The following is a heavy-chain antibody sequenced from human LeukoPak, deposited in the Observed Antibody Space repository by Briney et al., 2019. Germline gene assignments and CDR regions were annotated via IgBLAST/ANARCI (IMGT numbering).Heavy chain of an antibody. CDR3: ARQGDYADY. CDR1: GGSISSSSYY. Sequence: SETLSLTCTVSGGSISSSSYYWGWIRQPPGKGLEWIGSIYYSGSTYYNPSLKSRVTISVDTSKNQFSLKLSSVTAADTAVYYCARQGDYADYWGQGTLVTVSS. J-gene: IGHJ4*02. CDR2: IYYSGST. V-gene: IGHV4-39*01.